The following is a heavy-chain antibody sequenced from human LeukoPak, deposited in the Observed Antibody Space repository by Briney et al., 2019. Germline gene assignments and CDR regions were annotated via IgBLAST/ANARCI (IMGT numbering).Heavy chain of an antibody. D-gene: IGHD2-15*01. J-gene: IGHJ6*04. CDR1: GYTFSSYG. V-gene: IGHV3-30*02. Sequence: GGALRLSCTASGYTFSSYGMHWVRQAPGKGLEWVSFIRFDGSEKYYADSVRGRFTISRDNSKNTLSLQMNSLRAEDTALYYCAKDVYDCSGGSCPQYYYVMDVWGKGTMVTVSS. CDR3: AKDVYDCSGGSCPQYYYVMDV. CDR2: IRFDGSEK.